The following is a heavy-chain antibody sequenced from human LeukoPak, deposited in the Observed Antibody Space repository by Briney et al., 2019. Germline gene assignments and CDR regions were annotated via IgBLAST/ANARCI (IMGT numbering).Heavy chain of an antibody. CDR3: TRGAGWLIDY. CDR2: FYNSGRS. CDR1: GGSISSYY. V-gene: IGHV4-59*01. Sequence: SETLSLTCTVSGGSISSYYWSWIRQPPGKGLEWIGYFYNSGRSTYNPSLKSRVTISADTSKNHFSLKLNSVTTADTAVYYCTRGAGWLIDYWGQGILVTVSS. J-gene: IGHJ4*02. D-gene: IGHD3-16*01.